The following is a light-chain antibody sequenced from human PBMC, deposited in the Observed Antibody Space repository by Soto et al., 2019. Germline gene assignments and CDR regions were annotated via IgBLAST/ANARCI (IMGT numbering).Light chain of an antibody. V-gene: IGLV2-14*01. CDR1: SSDVGGSDY. Sequence: QSVLTQPASVSGSPGQSITISCIGTSSDVGGSDYVSWYQQHPGKAPKLVIYDVSNRPSGVSDRFSVSKSGNTASLTISGLQAEAEADYYCCSYTRSNSLVLFGGGTKLTVL. CDR2: DVS. CDR3: CSYTRSNSLVL. J-gene: IGLJ2*01.